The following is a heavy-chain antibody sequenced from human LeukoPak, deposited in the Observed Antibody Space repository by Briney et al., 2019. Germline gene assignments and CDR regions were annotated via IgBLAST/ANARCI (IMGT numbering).Heavy chain of an antibody. J-gene: IGHJ4*02. CDR3: ARPVRVAAAGTMAAFDY. CDR1: GGTFSSYA. D-gene: IGHD6-13*01. Sequence: GASVKVSCKASGGTFSSYAISWVRQAPGQGLEWMGWMNPNSGNTGYAQKFQGRVTMTRNTSISTAYMELSSLRSEDTAVYYCARPVRVAAAGTMAAFDYWGQGTLVTVSS. V-gene: IGHV1-8*02. CDR2: MNPNSGNT.